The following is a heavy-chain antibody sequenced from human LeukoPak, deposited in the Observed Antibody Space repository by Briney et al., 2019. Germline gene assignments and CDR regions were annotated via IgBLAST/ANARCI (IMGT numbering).Heavy chain of an antibody. V-gene: IGHV4-39*01. CDR3: AGLAGSWYSIFDY. J-gene: IGHJ4*02. CDR2: IFYSGSN. CDR1: GGSISGSSYY. Sequence: SETLSLTCNVSGGSISGSSYYWGWIRQPPGKGLEWIGSIFYSGSNYYNPSLKSRVTISVDTSRNQFSLKLSSVTAADTAVYYCAGLAGSWYSIFDYWGQGTLVTASS. D-gene: IGHD6-13*01.